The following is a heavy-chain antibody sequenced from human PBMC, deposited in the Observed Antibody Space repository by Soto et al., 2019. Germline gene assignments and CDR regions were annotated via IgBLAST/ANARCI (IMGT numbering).Heavy chain of an antibody. CDR2: IYYSGST. J-gene: IGHJ6*03. CDR1: GGSISSYY. CDR3: ARQFYYYYMDV. V-gene: IGHV4-59*08. Sequence: SETLSLTCTVSGGSISSYYWSWIRQPPGKGLEWIGYIYYSGSTNYNPSLKSRVTISVDTSKNQFSLKLSSVTAADTAVYYCARQFYYYYMDVWGKGTTVTVSS.